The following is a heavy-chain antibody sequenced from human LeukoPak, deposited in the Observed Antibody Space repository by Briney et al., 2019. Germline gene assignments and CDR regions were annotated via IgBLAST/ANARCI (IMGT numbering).Heavy chain of an antibody. J-gene: IGHJ4*02. CDR1: GLTFRSFG. V-gene: IGHV3-33*01. CDR3: ARDRWTYAYYFAY. CDR2: ILHDGSNK. Sequence: GGSLRFSCPASGLTFRSFGMHWFRQAPGKGLNGLAVILHDGSNKDYADSVKGRLAFSGDNSKNTLYLEMNSLRAEDTAVYHCARDRWTYAYYFAYWGQGTLVAVSS. D-gene: IGHD5-12*01.